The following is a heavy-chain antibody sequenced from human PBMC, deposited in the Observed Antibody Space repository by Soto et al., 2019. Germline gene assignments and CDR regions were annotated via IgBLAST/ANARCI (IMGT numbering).Heavy chain of an antibody. V-gene: IGHV3-23*01. D-gene: IGHD3-22*01. CDR2: ISGSGGST. J-gene: IGHJ5*02. CDR1: GFTFSSYA. CDR3: AKVPRALVVKNWFDP. Sequence: SLRLSCAASGFTFSSYAMSWVRQAPGKGLEWVSAISGSGGSTYYADSVKGRFTISRDNSKNTLYLQMNSLRAEDTAVYYCAKVPRALVVKNWFDPWGQGTLVTVSS.